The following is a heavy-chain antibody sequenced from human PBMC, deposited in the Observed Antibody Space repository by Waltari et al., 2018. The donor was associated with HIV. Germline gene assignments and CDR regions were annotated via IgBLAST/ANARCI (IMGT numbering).Heavy chain of an antibody. CDR2: ISSSSATI. D-gene: IGHD3-16*01. J-gene: IGHJ4*02. Sequence: EVQLVESGGGLVQPGGSLRLSCAASGFIFSRYSMNWVRQTPGKGLEWISFISSSSATIYYADSVKGRFTISRDNAKNSLYLQMNSLRDDDTGVYYCARDPTGNGGGYWGQGTLVTVSS. CDR3: ARDPTGNGGGY. CDR1: GFIFSRYS. V-gene: IGHV3-48*02.